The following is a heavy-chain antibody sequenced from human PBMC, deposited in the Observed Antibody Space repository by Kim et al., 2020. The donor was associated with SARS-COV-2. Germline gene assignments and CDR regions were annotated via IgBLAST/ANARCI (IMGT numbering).Heavy chain of an antibody. CDR1: GFTFSSYS. CDR2: ISSSSSYI. V-gene: IGHV3-21*01. CDR3: ARDPQGSGYDRYDY. J-gene: IGHJ4*02. D-gene: IGHD5-12*01. Sequence: GGSLRLSCAASGFTFSSYSMNWVRQAPGKGLEWVSSISSSSSYIYYADSVKGRFTISRDNAKNSLYLQMNSLRAEDTAVYYCARDPQGSGYDRYDYWGQGTLVTVSS.